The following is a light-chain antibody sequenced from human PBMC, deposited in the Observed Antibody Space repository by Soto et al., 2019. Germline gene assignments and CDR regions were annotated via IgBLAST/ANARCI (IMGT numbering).Light chain of an antibody. Sequence: QSALTQPASVSGSPGQSITISCTGTSSDVGEHNHVCWYQQHPGKAPKLMIYDVSNRPSGVSNLFSGSKSGNAASLTISGIQAEDEAHYYCSSYTSTCTVVFGAGTKVTVL. J-gene: IGLJ2*01. CDR1: SSDVGEHNH. V-gene: IGLV2-14*01. CDR3: SSYTSTCTVV. CDR2: DVS.